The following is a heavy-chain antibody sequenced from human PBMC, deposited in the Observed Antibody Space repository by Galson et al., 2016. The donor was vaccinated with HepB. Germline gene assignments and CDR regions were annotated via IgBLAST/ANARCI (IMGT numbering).Heavy chain of an antibody. Sequence: LRLSCAASGFPFSNYWMHWVRQAPGKGLEGVAVTDGTNQYYADSVKGRCTIPRDDSKSTLYLQMDTMSAEDAAGYYCATDPIVGVPDYFDYWGRGTLVTVSS. CDR3: ATDPIVGVPDYFDY. V-gene: IGHV3-30-3*01. D-gene: IGHD1-26*01. CDR2: TDGTNQ. CDR1: GFPFSNYW. J-gene: IGHJ4*02.